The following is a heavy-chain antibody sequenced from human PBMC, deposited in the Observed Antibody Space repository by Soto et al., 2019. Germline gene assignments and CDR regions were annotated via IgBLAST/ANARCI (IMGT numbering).Heavy chain of an antibody. D-gene: IGHD3-3*01. CDR3: ARGGAIFGVLIKGEGYYYGMDV. Sequence: VQLVQSGAEVKKPGSSVKVSCKASGGTFSRYAISWVRQAPGQGLEWMGGIIPILATTNYAQKCQGRVTITADESTSTAYMELSSLRSEDTAVYYCARGGAIFGVLIKGEGYYYGMDVWGQGTTVTVSS. CDR2: IIPILATT. J-gene: IGHJ6*02. CDR1: GGTFSRYA. V-gene: IGHV1-69*01.